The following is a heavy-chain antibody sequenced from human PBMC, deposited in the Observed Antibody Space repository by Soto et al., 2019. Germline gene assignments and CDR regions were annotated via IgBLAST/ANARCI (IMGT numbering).Heavy chain of an antibody. CDR2: IYSGGST. Sequence: GGSLRLSCAPSGFTVSSSYMSWVRQAPGKGQEWVSVIYSGGSTYYADSAKGRFTISRDNSKNTLYLQMNSLRAEDTAVYYCARAKRESRYYDSSGPLDYWGQGTLVTVSS. CDR1: GFTVSSSY. J-gene: IGHJ4*02. D-gene: IGHD3-22*01. V-gene: IGHV3-53*01. CDR3: ARAKRESRYYDSSGPLDY.